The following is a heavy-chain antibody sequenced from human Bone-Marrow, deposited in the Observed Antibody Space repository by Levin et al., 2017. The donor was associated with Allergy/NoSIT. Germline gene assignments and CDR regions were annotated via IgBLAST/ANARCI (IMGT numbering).Heavy chain of an antibody. CDR1: GYTFNTYG. CDR2: ISTYNDNT. J-gene: IGHJ4*02. D-gene: IGHD4-23*01. V-gene: IGHV1-18*01. CDR3: AREALDYAGVFDS. Sequence: GESLKISCKASGYTFNTYGIAWVRQAPGQGLEWMGWISTYNDNTNYAQNVRGRVTMTTDTSTSTAYMELRSLRSDDTAVYFCAREALDYAGVFDSWGQGTLVTVSS.